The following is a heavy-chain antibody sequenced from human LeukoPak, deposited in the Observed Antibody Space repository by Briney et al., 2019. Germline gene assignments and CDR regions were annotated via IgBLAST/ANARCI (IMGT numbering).Heavy chain of an antibody. CDR2: LYHPDST. CDR1: GYPINNAYY. CDR3: ARRYDSYFYYYLDL. D-gene: IGHD1-1*01. Sequence: KPSETLSLTCGVSGYPINNAYYWVWIRQPAGKGLEWIGSLYHPDSTYYNPSLKSRVTMSVDTSRNQFSLRLSFVTAADTAVYYCARRYDSYFYYYLDLWGTGTTVTVSS. J-gene: IGHJ6*03. V-gene: IGHV4-38-2*01.